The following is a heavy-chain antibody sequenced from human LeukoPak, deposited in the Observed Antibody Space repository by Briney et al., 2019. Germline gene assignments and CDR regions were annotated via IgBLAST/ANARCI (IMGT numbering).Heavy chain of an antibody. V-gene: IGHV3-30-3*01. CDR3: ARGGTWIQLWLGY. Sequence: GGSLRLSCAASGFTFSDYAMNWVRQAPGKGLEWVAVISYDGSNKYYADSVKGRFTISRDNSKNTLYLQMNSLRAEDTAVYYCARGGTWIQLWLGYWGQGTLVTVSS. CDR1: GFTFSDYA. CDR2: ISYDGSNK. D-gene: IGHD5-18*01. J-gene: IGHJ4*02.